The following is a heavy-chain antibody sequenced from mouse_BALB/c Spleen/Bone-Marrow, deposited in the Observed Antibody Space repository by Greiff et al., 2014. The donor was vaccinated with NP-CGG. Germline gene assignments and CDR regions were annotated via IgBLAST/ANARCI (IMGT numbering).Heavy chain of an antibody. V-gene: IGHV1S56*01. CDR1: GYTFTSYY. CDR2: IYPGNVNT. J-gene: IGHJ2*02. Sequence: VKLMETGPELVKPGASVRISCKASGYTFTSYYIHWVKQRPGQGLEWIGWIYPGNVNTKYNENFKGKATLTGDKASGKSYIQLRIRTSKNTAIYFCARDGNGNNGYDYGGQAYSLT. CDR3: ARDGNGNNGYDY. D-gene: IGHD2-1*01.